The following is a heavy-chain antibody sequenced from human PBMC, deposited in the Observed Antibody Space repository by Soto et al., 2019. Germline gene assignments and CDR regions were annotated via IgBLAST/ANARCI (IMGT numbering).Heavy chain of an antibody. V-gene: IGHV2-5*02. J-gene: IGHJ5*02. D-gene: IGHD3-10*01. CDR3: AHTEGWSLWVGELYLSWFDP. CDR2: IFWDDDK. Sequence: QITLKESGPTLVKPTQTLTLTCTFSGFSLSTSGVGVGWIRQPPGKALEWLALIFWDDDKRYSPSLKSRLTTTKDTSKITMDLTMTTMDPVDTATYYCAHTEGWSLWVGELYLSWFDPWGQGTLVTVSS. CDR1: GFSLSTSGVG.